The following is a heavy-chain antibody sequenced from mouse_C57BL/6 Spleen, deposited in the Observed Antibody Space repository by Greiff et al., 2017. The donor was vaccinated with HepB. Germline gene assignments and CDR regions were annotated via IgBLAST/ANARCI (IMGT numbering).Heavy chain of an antibody. CDR1: GFTFSNYW. CDR2: IRLKSDNYAT. Sequence: DVMLVESGGGLVQPGGSMKLSCVASGFTFSNYWMNWVRQSPEKGLEWVAQIRLKSDNYATHYAESVKGRFTISRDDSKSSVYLQMNNLRAEDTGIYYCTGFSYYYGSYWYFDVWGTGTTVTVSS. CDR3: TGFSYYYGSYWYFDV. J-gene: IGHJ1*03. V-gene: IGHV6-3*01. D-gene: IGHD1-1*01.